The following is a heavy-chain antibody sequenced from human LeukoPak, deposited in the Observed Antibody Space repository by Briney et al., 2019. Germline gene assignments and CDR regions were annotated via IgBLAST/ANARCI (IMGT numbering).Heavy chain of an antibody. Sequence: SETLSLTCTVSGGSITYYHWSWIRHPPGKGLEWIGYIYYSGSTNYNPSLKSRVTISVDTPKNQFSLKLSSVTAADTAVYYCARRLSSWYAFDYWGQGTLVTVSS. D-gene: IGHD6-13*01. CDR2: IYYSGST. CDR3: ARRLSSWYAFDY. CDR1: GGSITYYH. J-gene: IGHJ4*02. V-gene: IGHV4-59*08.